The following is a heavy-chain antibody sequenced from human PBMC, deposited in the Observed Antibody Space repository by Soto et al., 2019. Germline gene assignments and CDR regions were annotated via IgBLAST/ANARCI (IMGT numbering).Heavy chain of an antibody. CDR1: GFTFSSYA. V-gene: IGHV3-64*01. Sequence: GGSLRLSCAASGFTFSSYAMHWVRQAPGKGLEYVSAISSNGGSTYYTNSVKGRFTISRDNSKNTLYLQMGSLRAEDMAVYYCAREGAAADYYDAFDIWGQGTMVTVSS. CDR3: AREGAAADYYDAFDI. CDR2: ISSNGGST. J-gene: IGHJ3*02. D-gene: IGHD6-13*01.